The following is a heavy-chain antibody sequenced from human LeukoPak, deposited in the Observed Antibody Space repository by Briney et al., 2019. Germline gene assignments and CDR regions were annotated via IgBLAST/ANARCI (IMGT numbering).Heavy chain of an antibody. CDR1: GFDVNDNF. J-gene: IGHJ4*02. CDR3: VRRHDY. V-gene: IGHV3-53*01. CDR2: IYASGGA. Sequence: GGSLRLSCVASGFDVNDNFMIWVRQAPGQGLEWISIIYASGGAYHAESVKGRFSAFRDTSKNTIFLQMNNLRAGDTAMYYCVRRHDYWGQGTLVTVSS.